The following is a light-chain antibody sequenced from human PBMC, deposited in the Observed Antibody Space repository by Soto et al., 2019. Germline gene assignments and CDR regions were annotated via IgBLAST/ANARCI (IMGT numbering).Light chain of an antibody. Sequence: EIVMTQSPATLSVSPGDRATISCRASQSVSNNLAWYQQKPGQAPRLLIYGAFNRANGIPARFSGSGSGTEFTLIISSLQSEDVAFYYCQQYYEWVTFGGGTKVEIK. CDR3: QQYYEWVT. J-gene: IGKJ4*01. CDR1: QSVSNN. V-gene: IGKV3-15*01. CDR2: GAF.